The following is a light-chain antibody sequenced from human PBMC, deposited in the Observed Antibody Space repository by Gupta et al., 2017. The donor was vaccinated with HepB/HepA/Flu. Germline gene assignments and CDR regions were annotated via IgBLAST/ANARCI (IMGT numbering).Light chain of an antibody. CDR2: DVS. J-gene: IGLJ3*02. V-gene: IGLV2-14*01. CDR1: SSDVGGYNY. Sequence: QSALTQPASVSGSPGQSITISCTGTSSDVGGYNYVSWYQQHPGKAPKLMIYDVSNRPSGVSNRFSGSKSGNTASLTISGLQAEDEADYYCSSYTSSRPWVFGGGTKLTAL. CDR3: SSYTSSRPWV.